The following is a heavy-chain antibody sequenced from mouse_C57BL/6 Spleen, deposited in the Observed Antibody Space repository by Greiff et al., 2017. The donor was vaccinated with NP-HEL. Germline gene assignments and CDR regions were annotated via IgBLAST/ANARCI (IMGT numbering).Heavy chain of an antibody. D-gene: IGHD2-1*01. Sequence: EVQRVESGGGLVKPGGSLKLSCAASGFTFSSYAMSWVRQTPEKRLEWVATISDGGSYTYYPDNVKGRFTISRDNAKNNLYLQMSHLKSEDTAMYYCAREESIYYGNPNYYDYWGQGTTLTVSS. J-gene: IGHJ2*01. CDR3: AREESIYYGNPNYYDY. CDR2: ISDGGSYT. CDR1: GFTFSSYA. V-gene: IGHV5-4*01.